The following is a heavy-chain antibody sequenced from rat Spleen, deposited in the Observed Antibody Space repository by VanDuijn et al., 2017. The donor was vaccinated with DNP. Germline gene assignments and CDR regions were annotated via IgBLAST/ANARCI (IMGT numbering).Heavy chain of an antibody. CDR2: ITTSGGAT. CDR1: GFTFSDYA. J-gene: IGHJ2*01. Sequence: EVQLVESGGGLVQPGRSLKLSCAASGFTFSDYAMAWVRQAPTKGLEWVATITTSGGATYYRDSVRGRFTISRDIAKSNLYLQMDSLRSEDTATYYCATGVGGPDYWGQGVMVTVSS. CDR3: ATGVGGPDY. V-gene: IGHV5S23*01.